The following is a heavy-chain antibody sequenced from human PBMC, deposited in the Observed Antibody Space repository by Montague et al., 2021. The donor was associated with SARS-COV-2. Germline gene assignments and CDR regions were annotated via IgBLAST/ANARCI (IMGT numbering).Heavy chain of an antibody. Sequence: SETLSLTCAVYGGSFSGNYWSWIRQPPGKGLEWIGEINHYGSTNYNPSLKSRVTMSVDTSKNQFSLKLSSVTAADTAVYYCARVLKHCDSRNCYSFFDHWGQGTLVSVSS. CDR3: ARVLKHCDSRNCYSFFDH. CDR1: GGSFSGNY. J-gene: IGHJ4*02. V-gene: IGHV4-34*01. D-gene: IGHD2-21*02. CDR2: INHYGST.